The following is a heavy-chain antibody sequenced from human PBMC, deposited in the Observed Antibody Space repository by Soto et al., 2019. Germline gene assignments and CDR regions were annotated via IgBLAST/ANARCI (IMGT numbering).Heavy chain of an antibody. CDR2: IYYSGST. D-gene: IGHD3-10*01. V-gene: IGHV4-31*03. Sequence: PSETLSLTCTVSGFSISSGGYYWSWIRQHPGKGLEWIGYIYYSGSTYYNPSLKSRVTISVDTSKNQFSLKLSSVTAADTAVYYCARGPGTMAKIDYWGQGTLVTVSS. CDR1: GFSISSGGYY. J-gene: IGHJ4*02. CDR3: ARGPGTMAKIDY.